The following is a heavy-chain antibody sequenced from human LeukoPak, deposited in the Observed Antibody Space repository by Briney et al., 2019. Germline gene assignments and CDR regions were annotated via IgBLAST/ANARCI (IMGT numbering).Heavy chain of an antibody. CDR3: ARDHPYYGIDV. V-gene: IGHV3-13*01. Sequence: GGSLRLSCAASGFTFSSFDMHWVRHATGKGLEWVSAITAGATYYSGSVKDRFTIYRENAKNSLYLQMNSLRAGDTAVYYCARDHPYYGIDVWGQGTTVSVSS. CDR2: ITAGAT. CDR1: GFTFSSFD. J-gene: IGHJ6*02.